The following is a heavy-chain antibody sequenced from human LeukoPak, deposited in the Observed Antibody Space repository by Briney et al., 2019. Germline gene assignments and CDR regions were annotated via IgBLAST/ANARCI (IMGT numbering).Heavy chain of an antibody. V-gene: IGHV3-23*01. CDR2: ITGSGDRT. J-gene: IGHJ4*02. CDR3: ARGRFCSSSSCTSFDY. Sequence: GGSLRLSCAASGFTFSTYGMSWVRQAPGKGLEWVSTITGSGDRTYNADSLKGRFTISRDNAKNSLYLQMNSLRAEDTAVYYCARGRFCSSSSCTSFDYWGQGNLVTVSS. D-gene: IGHD2-2*01. CDR1: GFTFSTYG.